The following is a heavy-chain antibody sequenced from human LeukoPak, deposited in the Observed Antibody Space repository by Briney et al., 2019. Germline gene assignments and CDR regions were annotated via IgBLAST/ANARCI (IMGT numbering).Heavy chain of an antibody. D-gene: IGHD1-7*01. V-gene: IGHV4-34*01. CDR1: GGSFSGYY. CDR3: ARRLGLRRYYMDV. Sequence: SGTLSLTCAVYGGSFSGYYWSWIRQPPGKGLEWIGEINHSGSTNYNPSLKSRVTISVDTSKNQFSLKLSSVTAADTAVYYCARRLGLRRYYMDVWGKGTTVTISS. CDR2: INHSGST. J-gene: IGHJ6*03.